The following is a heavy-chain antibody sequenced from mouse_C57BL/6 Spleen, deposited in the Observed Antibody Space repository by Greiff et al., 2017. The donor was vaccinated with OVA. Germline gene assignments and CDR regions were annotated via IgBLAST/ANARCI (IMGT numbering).Heavy chain of an antibody. CDR2: ISYDGSN. J-gene: IGHJ3*01. D-gene: IGHD2-3*01. V-gene: IGHV3-6*01. Sequence: VQLQQSGPGLVKPSQSLSLTCSVTGYSITSGYYWNWIRQFPGNKLEWMGYISYDGSNNYNPSLKNRISITRDTSKNQFFLKLNSVTTEDTATYYCASIYDGYYSLFAYWGQGTLVTVSA. CDR1: GYSITSGYY. CDR3: ASIYDGYYSLFAY.